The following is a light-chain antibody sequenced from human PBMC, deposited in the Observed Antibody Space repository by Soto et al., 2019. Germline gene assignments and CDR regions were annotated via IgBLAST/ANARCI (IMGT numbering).Light chain of an antibody. CDR2: GAF. J-gene: IGKJ5*01. Sequence: EIVLTQSPRTLSLSPGDRASLSCRASQSVTNNQLAWYQQKAGQAPRLLMYGAFSRATVTPNRFSGYGSGTDFTLTISRLEPEDFAVYYCQQYGSSPMTFGQGTRLEIK. CDR1: QSVTNNQ. V-gene: IGKV3-20*01. CDR3: QQYGSSPMT.